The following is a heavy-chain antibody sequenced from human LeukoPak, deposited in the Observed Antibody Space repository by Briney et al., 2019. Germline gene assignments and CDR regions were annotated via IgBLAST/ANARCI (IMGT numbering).Heavy chain of an antibody. CDR1: GASISSYY. CDR2: IYYTGST. CDR3: ARDLGYCSTTSCAMAFDI. V-gene: IGHV4-59*01. Sequence: PSETLSLTCTVSGASISSYYWSWIRQPPGKGLEWIWYIYYTGSTNYNPSLKSRVTISVDTSKKQFSLKLSSVTAADTAVYYCARDLGYCSTTSCAMAFDIWGQGTMVTVSS. J-gene: IGHJ3*02. D-gene: IGHD2-2*01.